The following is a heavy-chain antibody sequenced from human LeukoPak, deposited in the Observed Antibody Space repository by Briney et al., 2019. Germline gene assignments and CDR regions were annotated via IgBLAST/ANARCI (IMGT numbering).Heavy chain of an antibody. J-gene: IGHJ6*03. CDR3: ARDRRETRKPAAILSYYYYYMDV. D-gene: IGHD2-2*02. V-gene: IGHV1-46*01. CDR2: INPSGGST. CDR1: GYTFTIYY. Sequence: ASVKVSCKASGYTFTIYYMHWVRQAPGQGLEWMGIINPSGGSTNYAQKFQGRVTMTRDTSTSTVYMELSSLRSEDTAVYYCARDRRETRKPAAILSYYYYYMDVWGKGTTVTVSS.